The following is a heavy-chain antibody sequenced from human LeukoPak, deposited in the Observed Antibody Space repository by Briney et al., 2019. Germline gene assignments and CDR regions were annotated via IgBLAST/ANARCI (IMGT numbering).Heavy chain of an antibody. CDR2: ISSSSSTI. CDR3: AKGGPAARYDSFDI. V-gene: IGHV3-48*04. CDR1: GFTFSSYS. D-gene: IGHD6-6*01. J-gene: IGHJ3*02. Sequence: PGGSLRLSCAASGFTFSSYSMNWVRQAPGKGLEWVSYISSSSSTIYYADSVKGRFTISRDNAKNSLYLQMNSLRTEDMALYYCAKGGPAARYDSFDIWGQGAMVTVSS.